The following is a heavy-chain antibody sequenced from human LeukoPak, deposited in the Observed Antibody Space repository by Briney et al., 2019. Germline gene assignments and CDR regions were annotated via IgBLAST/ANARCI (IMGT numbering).Heavy chain of an antibody. CDR3: ARDLAWSGGRYYYYYGMDV. J-gene: IGHJ6*02. CDR1: GFTFSSYW. Sequence: PGGSLRLSCAASGFTFSSYWMHWVRQAPGKGLVWVSRINSDGSSTSYADSVKGRFTISRDNAKNTLYLQMNSLRAEDTAVYYCARDLAWSGGRYYYYYGMDVWGQGTTVTVSS. D-gene: IGHD2-15*01. CDR2: INSDGSST. V-gene: IGHV3-74*01.